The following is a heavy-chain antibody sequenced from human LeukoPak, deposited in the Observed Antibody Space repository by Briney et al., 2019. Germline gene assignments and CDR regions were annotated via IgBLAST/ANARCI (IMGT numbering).Heavy chain of an antibody. V-gene: IGHV3-74*01. CDR2: INEDATTI. CDR3: VRDLILVWTPGDDFDF. J-gene: IGHJ4*02. CDR1: GFTFSSYA. Sequence: GGSLRLSCAASGFTFSSYAMSWVRQAPGKGLEWVSRINEDATTITYADSVKGRFIISRDNSKRSLYLQMNNLRAEDTAVYYCVRDLILVWTPGDDFDFWGQGTLVIVSS. D-gene: IGHD3-16*01.